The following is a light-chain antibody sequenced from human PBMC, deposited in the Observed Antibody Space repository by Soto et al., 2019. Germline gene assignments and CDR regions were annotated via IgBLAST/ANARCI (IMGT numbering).Light chain of an antibody. CDR3: QVWDSSDNHVV. V-gene: IGLV3-21*02. J-gene: IGLJ3*02. CDR2: DDS. CDR1: KLGSES. Sequence: SYELTQPPSVSVAPGQTARITCGGSKLGSESVHWYRQKPGQAPVLVVYDDSDRPSGIPERFSGSNSGHTVTLTINRVEAGDEADYYCQVWDSSDNHVVFGGGTKVTVL.